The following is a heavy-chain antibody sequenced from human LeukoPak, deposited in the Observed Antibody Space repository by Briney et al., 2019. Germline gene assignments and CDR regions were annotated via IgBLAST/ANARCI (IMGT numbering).Heavy chain of an antibody. CDR2: IKQDGSEK. D-gene: IGHD2-2*01. J-gene: IGHJ3*02. CDR1: GFTFSSYW. Sequence: GGSLRLSCAASGFTFSSYWMSWVRQAPGKGLEWVANIKQDGSEKYYVDSVKGRFTISRDNAKNSLYLQMNSLRAEDTAVYYCARGAVPAARKGAFDIWGQGTMVTVSS. V-gene: IGHV3-7*01. CDR3: ARGAVPAARKGAFDI.